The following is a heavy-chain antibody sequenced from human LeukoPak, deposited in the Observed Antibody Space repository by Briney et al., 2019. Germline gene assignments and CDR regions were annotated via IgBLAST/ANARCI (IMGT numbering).Heavy chain of an antibody. Sequence: GGSLRLSCAASGFTFSNAWMSWVRQAPGKGLEWVSAISGSGGSTYYADSVKGRFTISRDNSKNTLSLQMNSLRAEDTAIYYCAKASNTWNYFDYWGQGTLVTVSS. V-gene: IGHV3-23*01. CDR3: AKASNTWNYFDY. D-gene: IGHD1-1*01. CDR2: ISGSGGST. J-gene: IGHJ4*02. CDR1: GFTFSNAW.